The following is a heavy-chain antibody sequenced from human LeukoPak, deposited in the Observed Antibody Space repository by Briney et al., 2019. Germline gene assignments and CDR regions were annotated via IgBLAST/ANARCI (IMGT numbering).Heavy chain of an antibody. CDR1: GYTFTRYY. Sequence: GASVKVSCKASGYTFTRYYMHWVRQAPGQGLEWMGIINPSGGSTSYAQKFQGRVTMTRDMSTSTVYMELSSLRSEDTAVYYCARSSIRGDAFDIWGQGTMVPVSS. J-gene: IGHJ3*02. D-gene: IGHD3-10*01. CDR3: ARSSIRGDAFDI. CDR2: INPSGGST. V-gene: IGHV1-46*01.